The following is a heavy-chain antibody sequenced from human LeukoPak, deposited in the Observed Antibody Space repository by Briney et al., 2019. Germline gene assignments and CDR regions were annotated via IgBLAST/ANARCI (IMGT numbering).Heavy chain of an antibody. J-gene: IGHJ4*02. CDR3: ARERLYYDSSGYYVRYFDY. V-gene: IGHV4-4*07. D-gene: IGHD3-22*01. CDR2: IYTSGST. CDR1: GGSISSYY. Sequence: PSETLSLTCTVSGGSISSYYWSWIRQPAGKGLEWIGRIYTSGSTNYNPSLKSRVTISVDTSKNQFSLKLSSVTAADTAVYYCARERLYYDSSGYYVRYFDYWGQGTLVTVSS.